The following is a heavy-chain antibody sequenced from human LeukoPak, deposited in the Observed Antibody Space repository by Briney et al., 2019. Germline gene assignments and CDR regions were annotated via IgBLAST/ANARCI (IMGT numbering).Heavy chain of an antibody. V-gene: IGHV4-34*01. D-gene: IGHD3-22*01. CDR2: INHSGST. CDR1: GGSFSGYY. J-gene: IGHJ5*02. CDR3: ARVRSYYDSSGYYKRYGGLNWFDP. Sequence: SETLSLTCAVYGGSFSGYYWSWIRQPPGKGLEWIGEINHSGSTNYNPSLKGRVTISVDTSKNQFSLKLSSVTAADTAVYYCARVRSYYDSSGYYKRYGGLNWFDPWGQGTLVTVSS.